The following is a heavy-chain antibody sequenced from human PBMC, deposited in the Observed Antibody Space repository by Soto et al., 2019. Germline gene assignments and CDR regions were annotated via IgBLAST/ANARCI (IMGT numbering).Heavy chain of an antibody. CDR3: ARIKLVEWFFINVDVYDMDV. Sequence: GFLRLSCVASGFSLSDYAVNWVRQAPGKGLEWVSFISSDSRTIYYADSVEGRFTVSRDNARNSVSLQMDSLRDEDAAVYYCARIKLVEWFFINVDVYDMDVWGQGT. J-gene: IGHJ6*02. V-gene: IGHV3-48*02. D-gene: IGHD3-3*01. CDR2: ISSDSRTI. CDR1: GFSLSDYA.